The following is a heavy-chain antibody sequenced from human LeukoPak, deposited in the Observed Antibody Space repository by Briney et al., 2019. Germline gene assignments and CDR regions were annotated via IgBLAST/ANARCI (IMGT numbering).Heavy chain of an antibody. D-gene: IGHD2-21*02. V-gene: IGHV1-24*01. CDR1: GYTLTELS. J-gene: IGHJ4*02. CDR3: ASSYCGGDCYSGIFDY. CDR2: FDPEDGET. Sequence: ASVKVSCKVSGYTLTELSMHWVRQAPGKGLEWMGGFDPEDGETIYAQKFQGRVTMTEDTSTDTAYMELSSLRSEDTAVYYRASSYCGGDCYSGIFDYWGQGTLVTVSS.